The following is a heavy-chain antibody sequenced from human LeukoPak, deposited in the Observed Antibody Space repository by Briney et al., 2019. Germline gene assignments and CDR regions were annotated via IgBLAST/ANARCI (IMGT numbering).Heavy chain of an antibody. J-gene: IGHJ4*02. CDR3: AKQPTWGSYPFLAYYFDY. D-gene: IGHD3-16*02. Sequence: GGSLRLSCAASGFTFINYAMSWVRQAPGKGLEWVSAITGSGEGTYYADSVKGRFTISRDNSKNTLYLQMNSLRAEDTAVYYCAKQPTWGSYPFLAYYFDYWGQGTLVTASS. CDR1: GFTFINYA. CDR2: ITGSGEGT. V-gene: IGHV3-23*01.